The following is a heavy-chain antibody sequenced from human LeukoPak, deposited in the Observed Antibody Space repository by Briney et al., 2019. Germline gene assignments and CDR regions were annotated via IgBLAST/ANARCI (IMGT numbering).Heavy chain of an antibody. J-gene: IGHJ4*02. CDR1: GFTFSSYA. CDR2: ISGSCGST. V-gene: IGHV3-23*01. CDR3: AKLIVGATSN. Sequence: GGPLTLPCAPSGFTFSSYAMSWVRQAPGKGLEWVSAISGSCGSTYYADSVKGRFTISRDNSKNTLFPQMNILSRGDPAVYFFAKLIVGATSNWGQGTLATVSS. D-gene: IGHD1-26*01.